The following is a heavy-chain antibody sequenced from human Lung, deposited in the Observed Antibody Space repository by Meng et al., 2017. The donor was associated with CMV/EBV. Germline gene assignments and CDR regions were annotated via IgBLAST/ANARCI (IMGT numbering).Heavy chain of an antibody. J-gene: IGHJ6*02. CDR2: IRQDGTEK. V-gene: IGHV3-7*01. Sequence: SXVASGFTFSRYWMSWVRQAPGKGLEWVANIRQDGTEKHYVGSVKGRFTVSRDNAKNSLYLQMNSLRAEDSAVYYCARDPAVLYYYYYGMEVWGQGTTVTVSS. D-gene: IGHD3-16*01. CDR3: ARDPAVLYYYYYGMEV. CDR1: GFTFSRYW.